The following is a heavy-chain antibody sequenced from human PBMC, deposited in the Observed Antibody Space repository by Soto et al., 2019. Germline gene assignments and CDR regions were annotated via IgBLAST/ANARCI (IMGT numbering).Heavy chain of an antibody. CDR2: ISGGGGST. V-gene: IGHV3-23*01. D-gene: IGHD2-21*02. CDR1: GFTFGNYG. CDR3: AKGFIVVVTVIRPDDAFDA. Sequence: EVQLLESGGGLVQPGGSLRLSCAASGFTFGNYGMNWVRQAPGKGLEWVSGISGGGGSTYYADYVKGRFTISRDPSKNTIFLEMNSLRAEDTAVYYCAKGFIVVVTVIRPDDAFDAWGQGTLVTVSS. J-gene: IGHJ5*01.